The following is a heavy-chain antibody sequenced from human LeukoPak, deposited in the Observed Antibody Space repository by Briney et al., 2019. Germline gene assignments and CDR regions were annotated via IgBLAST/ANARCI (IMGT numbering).Heavy chain of an antibody. CDR3: ARDISSSTRAFDI. V-gene: IGHV3-48*03. Sequence: GGSLRLSCAASGFTLSTYEMTWVRQAPGRGLEWISFITSSGSPTFYADSVKGRFTIFRDTAKNSLFLQMNNLRGEDTAVYYCARDISSSTRAFDIWGQGTMVTVS. J-gene: IGHJ3*02. D-gene: IGHD2-15*01. CDR1: GFTLSTYE. CDR2: ITSSGSPT.